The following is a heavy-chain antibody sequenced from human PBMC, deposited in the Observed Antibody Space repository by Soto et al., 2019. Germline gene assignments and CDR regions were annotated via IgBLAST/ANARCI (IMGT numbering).Heavy chain of an antibody. CDR2: LSYDGSNK. J-gene: IGHJ4*02. CDR3: AKDFAASGGNDY. CDR1: GFTFSSYG. V-gene: IGHV3-30*18. D-gene: IGHD2-15*01. Sequence: VQLVESGGGVVQPGRSLRLSCAASGFTFSSYGMHWVRQAPGKGLEWVAVLSYDGSNKYYADSVKGRFTNSRDNSKNTLYLQMNSLRAEYTAVYYCAKDFAASGGNDYWGQGTLVTVSS.